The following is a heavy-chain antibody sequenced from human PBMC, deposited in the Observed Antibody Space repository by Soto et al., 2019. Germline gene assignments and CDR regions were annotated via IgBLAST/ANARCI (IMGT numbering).Heavy chain of an antibody. CDR3: GRNLFDSGKGYPYYYYVDV. J-gene: IGHJ6*03. CDR2: MYYSAMT. Sequence: QVQLQESGPGLVKPSETLSLTCSVPGGPIRSHNWSWIRQPPGKGLEWIGCMYYSAMTEYNPSLKSGVTMSADSSNNKGSLRLTSVTAADTAVYYCGRNLFDSGKGYPYYYYVDVWGKGTAVTVSS. D-gene: IGHD3-3*01. CDR1: GGPIRSHN. V-gene: IGHV4-59*08.